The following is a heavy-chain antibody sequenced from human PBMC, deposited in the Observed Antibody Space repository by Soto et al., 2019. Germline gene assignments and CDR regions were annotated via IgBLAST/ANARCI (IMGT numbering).Heavy chain of an antibody. CDR2: IIPIFGTA. CDR1: GGTFSSYA. CDR3: ARQHIAAAGFVSWFDP. V-gene: IGHV1-69*13. D-gene: IGHD6-13*01. J-gene: IGHJ5*02. Sequence: ASVKVSCKASGGTFSSYAISWVRQAPGQGLEWMGGIIPIFGTANYAQKFQGRVTITADESTSTAYMELSSLRSEDTAVYYCARQHIAAAGFVSWFDPWGQGTLVTVSS.